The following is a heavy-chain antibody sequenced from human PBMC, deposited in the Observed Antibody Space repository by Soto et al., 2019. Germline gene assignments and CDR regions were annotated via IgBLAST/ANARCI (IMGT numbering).Heavy chain of an antibody. V-gene: IGHV1-69*01. Sequence: QVQLVQSGAEVKKPGSSVKVSCKASGGTFSSYAISWVRQAPGQGLEWMGGIIPIFGTANYAQKFQGRVTITADESTSTDYMELSSLRSEDTAVYYCARDAAITMVRGVPDYYYYYGMDVWGQGTTVTVSS. D-gene: IGHD3-10*01. CDR2: IIPIFGTA. CDR3: ARDAAITMVRGVPDYYYYYGMDV. CDR1: GGTFSSYA. J-gene: IGHJ6*02.